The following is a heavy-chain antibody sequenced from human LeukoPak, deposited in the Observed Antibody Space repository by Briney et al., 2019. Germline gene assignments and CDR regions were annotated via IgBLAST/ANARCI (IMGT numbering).Heavy chain of an antibody. D-gene: IGHD3-22*01. CDR3: ARVGVYYDSSGYYPSARFDY. CDR1: GGSMKNYY. V-gene: IGHV4-59*01. CDR2: IYYSGST. Sequence: PSETLSLTCTVSGGSMKNYYWNWIRQPPGKGLEWIGHIYYSGSTNYNPSLESRVSISVDMSTNQFFLRLGSVSAADTAVYYCARVGVYYDSSGYYPSARFDYWGQGTLVTVSS. J-gene: IGHJ4*02.